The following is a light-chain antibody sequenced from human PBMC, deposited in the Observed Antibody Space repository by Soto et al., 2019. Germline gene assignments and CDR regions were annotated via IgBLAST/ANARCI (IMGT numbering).Light chain of an antibody. CDR1: SSNIGAGYD. Sequence: QALVTQPPSVSGAPGQRVTISCTGCSSNIGAGYDVHWYQQLPGTAPKLLIYGNSNRPSGVPDRFSGSKSGTSASLAITGLQAEDEADYYCQSYDSSLSAFVVFGGGTKLTVL. V-gene: IGLV1-40*01. CDR3: QSYDSSLSAFVV. CDR2: GNS. J-gene: IGLJ2*01.